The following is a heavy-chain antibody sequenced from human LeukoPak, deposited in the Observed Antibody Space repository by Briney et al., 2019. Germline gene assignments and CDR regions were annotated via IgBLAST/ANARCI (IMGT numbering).Heavy chain of an antibody. Sequence: GASVKVSCKASGYTFTGYYMHWVRQAPGQGLEWMGWINPNSGGTNYAQKFQGRVTMTRDTSISTAYMELSRLRSDDTAVYYCARAGVERRFLVWFDYWGQGTLVTVSS. CDR1: GYTFTGYY. D-gene: IGHD1-1*01. CDR3: ARAGVERRFLVWFDY. CDR2: INPNSGGT. V-gene: IGHV1-2*02. J-gene: IGHJ4*02.